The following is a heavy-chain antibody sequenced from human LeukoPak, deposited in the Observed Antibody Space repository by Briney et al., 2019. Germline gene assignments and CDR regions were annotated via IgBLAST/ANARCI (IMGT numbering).Heavy chain of an antibody. CDR2: ISAYNGNT. CDR1: GYTFTSYG. V-gene: IGHV1-18*01. J-gene: IGHJ6*02. D-gene: IGHD2-2*01. CDR3: ARVPAATYYYYYGMDV. Sequence: ASVKVSCKASGYTFTSYGISWVRQAPGQGLEWMGWISAYNGNTNYAQKFQGRVTMTRDTSTSTVYMELSSLRSEDTAVYYCARVPAATYYYYYGMDVWGQGTTVTVSS.